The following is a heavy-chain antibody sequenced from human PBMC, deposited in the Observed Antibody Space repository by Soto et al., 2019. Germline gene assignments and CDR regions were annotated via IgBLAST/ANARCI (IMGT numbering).Heavy chain of an antibody. CDR2: IYYSGST. J-gene: IGHJ6*01. Sequence: LPITSTVYGGSISSSGYYWSWFRQHPGKGLEWIGYIYYSGSTYYNPSLKSRVTISVDTSKNQFSLKLSSVTDADTSVYYGSSACRYYYDRSGSDPYRGPGSRVNV. CDR3: SSACRYYYDRSGSDPYRGPGSRVNV. CDR1: GGSISSSGYY. D-gene: IGHD3-22*01. V-gene: IGHV4-31*02.